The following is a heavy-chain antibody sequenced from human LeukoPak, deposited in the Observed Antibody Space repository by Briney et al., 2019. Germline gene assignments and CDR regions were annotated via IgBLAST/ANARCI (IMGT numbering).Heavy chain of an antibody. D-gene: IGHD3-10*01. CDR3: ARGPGSGSYYNVDY. Sequence: GGSLRLSCAASGFTFSSYSMNWVRQAPGKGLEWVSSISSSSSYIYYADSVKGRFTISRDNAKNSLYLQMNSLRAEDTAVYYCARGPGSGSYYNVDYWGQGTLVTVSS. V-gene: IGHV3-21*01. CDR2: ISSSSSYI. J-gene: IGHJ4*02. CDR1: GFTFSSYS.